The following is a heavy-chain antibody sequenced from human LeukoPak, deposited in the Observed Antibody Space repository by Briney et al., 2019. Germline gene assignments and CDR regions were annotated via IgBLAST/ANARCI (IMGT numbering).Heavy chain of an antibody. CDR1: GFTFSSYG. CDR3: ARGDYYGSRGDY. J-gene: IGHJ4*02. V-gene: IGHV3-33*01. Sequence: GGSLRLSCAASGFTFSSYGMHWVRQAPGKGLEWVAAIWYDGSNKYYAGSVKGRFTISKDNSKNALYLQMNSLRAEDRAVYYCARGDYYGSRGDYWGQGTLVSVSS. CDR2: IWYDGSNK. D-gene: IGHD3-10*01.